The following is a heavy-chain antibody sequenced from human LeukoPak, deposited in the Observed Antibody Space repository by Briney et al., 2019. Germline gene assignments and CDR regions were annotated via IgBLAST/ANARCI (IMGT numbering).Heavy chain of an antibody. J-gene: IGHJ1*01. D-gene: IGHD3-22*01. V-gene: IGHV1-24*01. CDR2: FDPEDGET. CDR3: ATDLSYYYDSSGSEYFQH. Sequence: GASVKVSCKVSGYTLTELSMHWVRQAPGKGLEWMGGFDPEDGETIYAQKFQGRVTMTEDTSTDTAYMELSSLRSEDTAVYYCATDLSYYYDSSGSEYFQHWGQGTLVTVSS. CDR1: GYTLTELS.